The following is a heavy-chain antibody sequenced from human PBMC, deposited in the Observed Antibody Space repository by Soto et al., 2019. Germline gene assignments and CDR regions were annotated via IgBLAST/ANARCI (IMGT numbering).Heavy chain of an antibody. CDR3: ARNIVATKYYYYGMDV. CDR1: GYSFAGYW. CDR2: IDPSDSQT. V-gene: IGHV5-10-1*01. D-gene: IGHD5-12*01. J-gene: IGHJ6*02. Sequence: GESLKISCKGSGYSFAGYWITWVRQKPGKGLEWMGRIDPSDSQTYYSPSFRGHVTISATKSITTVFLQWSSLRASDTAMYYCARNIVATKYYYYGMDVWGQGTTVTVSS.